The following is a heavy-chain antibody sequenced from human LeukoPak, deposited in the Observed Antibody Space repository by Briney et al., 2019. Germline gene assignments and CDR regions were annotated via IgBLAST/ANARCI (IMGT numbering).Heavy chain of an antibody. CDR3: ARGGTEYDVLTGYHF. Sequence: GESLKISCKGSGYTFTSYWIGWVRQMPGKGLEWMGIIYPGDSDTRDSPSFQGQVTISADRSISTAYLQWNSLKASDTAMYFCARGGTEYDVLTGYHFWGQGTLVTVSS. CDR2: IYPGDSDT. J-gene: IGHJ4*02. CDR1: GYTFTSYW. D-gene: IGHD3-9*01. V-gene: IGHV5-51*01.